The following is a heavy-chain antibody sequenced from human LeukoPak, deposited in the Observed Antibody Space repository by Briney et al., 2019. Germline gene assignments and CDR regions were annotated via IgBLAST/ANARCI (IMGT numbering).Heavy chain of an antibody. J-gene: IGHJ3*02. Sequence: PSETLSLTCTVSGGSISSYYWSWIRQPPGKGLEGIAYMFYSGGTNYIPSLKSRVTISVDTSKNQFSLKLSSVTAADSAVYYCARGGLYTPEYPLDIWGQGTMVTVSS. V-gene: IGHV4-59*01. CDR1: GGSISSYY. CDR3: ARGGLYTPEYPLDI. D-gene: IGHD2/OR15-2a*01. CDR2: MFYSGGT.